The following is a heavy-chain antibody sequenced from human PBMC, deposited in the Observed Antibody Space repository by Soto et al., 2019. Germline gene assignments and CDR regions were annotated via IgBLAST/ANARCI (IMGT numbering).Heavy chain of an antibody. V-gene: IGHV1-2*04. Sequence: GASVKVSCKASGYTFTGYYMHWVRQAPGQGLEWMGWINPNSGGTNYAQKFQGWVTMTRDTSISTAYMELSRLRSDDTAVYYCARDRSPGGGHYYMDVWGKGTTVTVSS. CDR1: GYTFTGYY. J-gene: IGHJ6*03. CDR2: INPNSGGT. D-gene: IGHD1-26*01. CDR3: ARDRSPGGGHYYMDV.